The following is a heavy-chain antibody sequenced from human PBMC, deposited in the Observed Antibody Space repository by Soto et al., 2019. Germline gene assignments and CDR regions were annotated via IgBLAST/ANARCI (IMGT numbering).Heavy chain of an antibody. CDR3: ARRLIDNGNQAHAFDF. J-gene: IGHJ3*01. D-gene: IGHD1-20*01. Sequence: QLQLQESGPGLVKPAETLSLKCAVSGGSVSSGNYFWGWIRQPPGKGLEWIGNIYYNGDTYYSPALKSRVTMSVDTAKNQFSLRLTSVTAADTAVYYCARRLIDNGNQAHAFDFWGQGTLVTVSS. CDR1: GGSVSSGNYF. V-gene: IGHV4-39*01. CDR2: IYYNGDT.